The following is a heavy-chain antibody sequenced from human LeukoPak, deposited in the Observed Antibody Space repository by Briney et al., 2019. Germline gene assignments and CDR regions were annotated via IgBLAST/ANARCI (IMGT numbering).Heavy chain of an antibody. CDR1: GGSISSGGYS. J-gene: IGHJ4*02. CDR2: IYHSGST. CDR3: ARHAGSGWPYYFDY. V-gene: IGHV4-30-2*01. D-gene: IGHD6-19*01. Sequence: SETLSLTCAVSGGSISSGGYSWSWIRQPPGKGLEWIGYIYHSGSTYYNPSLKSRVTISVDRSKNQFSLKLSSVTAADTAVYYCARHAGSGWPYYFDYWGQGTLVTVSS.